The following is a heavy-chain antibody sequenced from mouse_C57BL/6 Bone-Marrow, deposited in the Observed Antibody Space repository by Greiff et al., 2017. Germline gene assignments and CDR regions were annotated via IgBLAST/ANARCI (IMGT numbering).Heavy chain of an antibody. CDR3: ARDKGLTGTLDY. Sequence: EVKLQESGGGLVKPGGSLKLSCAASGFTFSSYAMSWVRQTPEKRLEWVATISDGGSYTYYPDNVKGRFTISRDNAKNNLYLQMSHLKSEDTAMYYCARDKGLTGTLDYWGQGTTLTVSS. CDR1: GFTFSSYA. D-gene: IGHD4-1*01. V-gene: IGHV5-4*01. CDR2: ISDGGSYT. J-gene: IGHJ2*01.